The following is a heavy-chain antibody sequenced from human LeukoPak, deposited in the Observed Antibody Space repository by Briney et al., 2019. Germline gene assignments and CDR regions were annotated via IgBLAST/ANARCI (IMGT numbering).Heavy chain of an antibody. CDR1: GPSISSGGYY. D-gene: IGHD1-26*01. CDR2: IYCSGST. V-gene: IGHV4-31*03. J-gene: IGHJ4*02. CDR3: ARVSGSSADY. Sequence: KPSETLSLTCTVSGPSISSGGYYWSWIRQHPGKGLEWIGYIYCSGSTYYNPSLKSRVTISVDTSKNQFSLKLSSVTAADTAVYYCARVSGSSADYWGQGTLVTVSS.